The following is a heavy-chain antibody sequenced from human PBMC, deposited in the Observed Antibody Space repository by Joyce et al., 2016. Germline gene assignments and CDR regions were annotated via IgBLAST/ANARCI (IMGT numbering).Heavy chain of an antibody. D-gene: IGHD6-19*01. V-gene: IGHV4-34*02. Sequence: QVQLRQWGAGLLKPSETLSLTCAVSGGPFRGFFWTWVRQPPGKALEWIGDITTSGATNYNPSLRSRFAISVDTYNNQFSLTLTSLSAADMAVYYCARSQWLAPLMYWGQGTLVTVSP. CDR2: ITTSGAT. J-gene: IGHJ4*02. CDR1: GGPFRGFF. CDR3: ARSQWLAPLMY.